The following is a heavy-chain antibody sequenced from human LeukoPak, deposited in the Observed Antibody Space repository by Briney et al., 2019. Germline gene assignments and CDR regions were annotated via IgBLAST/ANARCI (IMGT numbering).Heavy chain of an antibody. Sequence: SETLSLTCTVSGGSMNSSYYCWIRQSPGMGLEWIGYFRSDGINDYNPSLKSRATISADTSKNQFSLKVNFVTTADTAVYYCVTVDDESDIDNWGQGALVTVSS. V-gene: IGHV4-59*01. J-gene: IGHJ4*02. CDR1: GGSMNSSY. D-gene: IGHD1-1*01. CDR3: VTVDDESDIDN. CDR2: FRSDGIN.